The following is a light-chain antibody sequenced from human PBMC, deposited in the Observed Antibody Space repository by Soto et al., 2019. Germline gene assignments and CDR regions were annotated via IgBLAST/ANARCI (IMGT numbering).Light chain of an antibody. V-gene: IGKV3-11*01. CDR3: QQRSNWPLT. CDR2: EGS. Sequence: EIVLTQSPATLSLSPGERATLSCRGSQSVSSHLAWYQQKPGQAPRLLIYEGSNRATGISARFSGSGSGTDFNLTISSLEPEDFAVYYCQQRSNWPLTFGGGTKVEV. CDR1: QSVSSH. J-gene: IGKJ4*01.